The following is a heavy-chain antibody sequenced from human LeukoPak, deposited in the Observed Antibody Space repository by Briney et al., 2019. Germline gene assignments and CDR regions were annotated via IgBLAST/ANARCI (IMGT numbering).Heavy chain of an antibody. Sequence: SETLSLTCTVSGGSISSYYWSWIRQPPGKGLEWIGYIYPSGSTKYNPSLKSRVNISVDTSKNQFSLKLSSVTAADTAVYYCARQIVGATYCDYWGQGTLVTVSS. J-gene: IGHJ4*02. V-gene: IGHV4-4*09. CDR3: ARQIVGATYCDY. CDR1: GGSISSYY. D-gene: IGHD1-26*01. CDR2: IYPSGST.